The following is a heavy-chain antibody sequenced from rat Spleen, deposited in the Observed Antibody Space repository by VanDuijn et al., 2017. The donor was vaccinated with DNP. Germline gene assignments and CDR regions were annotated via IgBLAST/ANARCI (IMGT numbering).Heavy chain of an antibody. Sequence: EVKLVESGGGLVQPGRSLKLSCAASGFNFNDYWMGWVRQAPGKGLEWVASISNTGDHTYYSDSVKGRFTISRDNAESTLYLQMDSLRSEDTATYYCATHTAGSPLFDDWGQGVMVTVSS. CDR3: ATHTAGSPLFDD. CDR1: GFNFNDYW. J-gene: IGHJ2*01. CDR2: ISNTGDHT. V-gene: IGHV5-31*01. D-gene: IGHD1-4*01.